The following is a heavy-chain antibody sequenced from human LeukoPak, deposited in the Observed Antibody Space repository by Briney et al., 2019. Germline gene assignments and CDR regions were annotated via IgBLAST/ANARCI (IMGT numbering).Heavy chain of an antibody. CDR1: GGSISSYY. J-gene: IGHJ5*02. Sequence: SETLSLTCTVSGGSISSYYWSWIRQPAGKGLEWTGRIYTSGSTNYNPSLKSRVTMSVDTSKNQFSLKLSSVTAADTAVYYCASSLRSPHYDFWSGYWYWFDPWGQGTLVTVSS. CDR2: IYTSGST. CDR3: ASSLRSPHYDFWSGYWYWFDP. V-gene: IGHV4-4*07. D-gene: IGHD3-3*01.